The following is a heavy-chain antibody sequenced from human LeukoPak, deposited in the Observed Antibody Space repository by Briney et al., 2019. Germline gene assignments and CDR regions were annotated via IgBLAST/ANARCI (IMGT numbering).Heavy chain of an antibody. CDR3: ARSRYSGYDIYYYYMDV. D-gene: IGHD5-12*01. J-gene: IGHJ6*03. Sequence: GASVKVSCKASGGTFSSYAISWVRQAPGQGLEWMGGIIPIFGTANYAQKFQGRVTITADKSTSTAYMELSSLRSEDTAVYYCARSRYSGYDIYYYYMDVWGKGTTVTVSS. CDR2: IIPIFGTA. V-gene: IGHV1-69*06. CDR1: GGTFSSYA.